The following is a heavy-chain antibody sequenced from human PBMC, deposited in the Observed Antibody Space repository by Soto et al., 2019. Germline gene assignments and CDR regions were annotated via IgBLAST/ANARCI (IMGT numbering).Heavy chain of an antibody. D-gene: IGHD2-15*01. CDR2: VNPSGGSA. Sequence: ASVKVSCKTSGYIFTAYSMHWVRQAPGQGLEWMGVVNPSGGSAHYAQSFEGRVTLTRDTSTSTFYMELSSLISDDTAVYFCARGGLVVANWFDPWGQGTLVTVSS. CDR3: ARGGLVVANWFDP. V-gene: IGHV1-46*01. J-gene: IGHJ5*02. CDR1: GYIFTAYS.